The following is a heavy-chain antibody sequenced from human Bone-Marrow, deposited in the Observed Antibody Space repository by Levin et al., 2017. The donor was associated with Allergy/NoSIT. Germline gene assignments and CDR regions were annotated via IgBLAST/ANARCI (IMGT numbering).Heavy chain of an antibody. V-gene: IGHV4-30-4*01. CDR3: SRGRSGINWLDP. CDR1: GGSVSSRAYY. J-gene: IGHJ5*02. Sequence: SETLSLSCSVSGGSVSSRAYYWTWIRQSPGKGLEWLGHIHYSGSASYNPSLKSRLTMSVETSENRFSLSLTSVTAADTAMYFCSRGRSGINWLDPWGQGILVTVSS. D-gene: IGHD6-19*01. CDR2: IHYSGSA.